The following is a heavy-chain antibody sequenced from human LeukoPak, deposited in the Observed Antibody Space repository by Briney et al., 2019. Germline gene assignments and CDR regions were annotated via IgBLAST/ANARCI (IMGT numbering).Heavy chain of an antibody. CDR3: ARVDYGEDNAFDI. CDR1: GYSFTSNY. CDR2: IYPRDGST. Sequence: ASVKVSCKASGYSFTSNYIHWVRQAPGQGLEWMGMIYPRDGSTSYAQKFQGRVTVTRDTSTSTVHMELSGLRSEDTAVYYCARVDYGEDNAFDIWGQGTMVTVSS. V-gene: IGHV1-46*01. J-gene: IGHJ3*02. D-gene: IGHD4-17*01.